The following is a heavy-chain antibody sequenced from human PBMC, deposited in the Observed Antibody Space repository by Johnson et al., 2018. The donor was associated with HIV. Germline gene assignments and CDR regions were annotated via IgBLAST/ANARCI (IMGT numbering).Heavy chain of an antibody. Sequence: VLLVESGGGVERPGGSLRLSCAASGFTFDDYGMSWVRHAPGQGPECVAVINWNSGSTGYADSVKGRFTISRDNTKHSLYLQMTSLRAEDTALYYCTHYSGSFYMGAFDIWGQGTMVTVSS. CDR3: THYSGSFYMGAFDI. J-gene: IGHJ3*02. D-gene: IGHD1-26*01. V-gene: IGHV3-20*04. CDR2: INWNSGST. CDR1: GFTFDDYG.